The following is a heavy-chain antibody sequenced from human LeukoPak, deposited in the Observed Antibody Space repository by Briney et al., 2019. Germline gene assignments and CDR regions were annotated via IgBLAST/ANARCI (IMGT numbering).Heavy chain of an antibody. D-gene: IGHD1-14*01. CDR3: SRDRGISGE. CDR1: GFTVKDNF. J-gene: IGHJ4*02. Sequence: GGSLRLSCAASGFTVKDNFMSWVRQAPGKGLEWVSVLYSGGATYYADSVKGRFTISRDNSKNTVYLQMESLRVEDTAVYFCSRDRGISGEWGQGTLVTVSS. CDR2: LYSGGAT. V-gene: IGHV3-66*01.